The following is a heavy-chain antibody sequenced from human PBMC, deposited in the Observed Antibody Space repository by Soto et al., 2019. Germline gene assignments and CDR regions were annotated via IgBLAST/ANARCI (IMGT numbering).Heavy chain of an antibody. Sequence: GGSLRLSCAASGFTFSSYAMSWVRQAPGKGLEWVSAISGSGATTYYADSVKGRFTISRDNSKNTLYLQMNSLRAEDTAVYYCARDHPSGYCSGGSCHGYYYGMDVWGQGTTVTVSS. J-gene: IGHJ6*02. CDR3: ARDHPSGYCSGGSCHGYYYGMDV. CDR2: ISGSGATT. V-gene: IGHV3-23*01. CDR1: GFTFSSYA. D-gene: IGHD2-15*01.